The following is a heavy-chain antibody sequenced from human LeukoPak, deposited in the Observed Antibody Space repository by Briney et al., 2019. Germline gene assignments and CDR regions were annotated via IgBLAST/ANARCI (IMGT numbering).Heavy chain of an antibody. CDR3: ASPYCSGGSCPTPKNWFDP. CDR2: IIPLFGTA. Sequence: ASVKVSCKASGGTFSSYAISWVRQAPGQGLEWMGGIIPLFGTANYAQKFQGRVTITTDESTSTAYMELSSLRSEDTAVYYCASPYCSGGSCPTPKNWFDPWGQGTLVTVSS. J-gene: IGHJ5*02. CDR1: GGTFSSYA. D-gene: IGHD2-15*01. V-gene: IGHV1-69*05.